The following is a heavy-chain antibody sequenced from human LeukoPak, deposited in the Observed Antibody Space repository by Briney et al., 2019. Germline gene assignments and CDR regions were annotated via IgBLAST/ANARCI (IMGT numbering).Heavy chain of an antibody. Sequence: ASVKVSCKASGYTFTGYYMHWVRQAPGQGLEWMGWINPNSGGTNYAQKFQGRVTMTRDTSISTAYMELSRLRSDDTAVYYCARVYDILTDYTASSDAFDIWGQGTMVTVSS. V-gene: IGHV1-2*02. CDR3: ARVYDILTDYTASSDAFDI. CDR2: INPNSGGT. CDR1: GYTFTGYY. D-gene: IGHD3-9*01. J-gene: IGHJ3*02.